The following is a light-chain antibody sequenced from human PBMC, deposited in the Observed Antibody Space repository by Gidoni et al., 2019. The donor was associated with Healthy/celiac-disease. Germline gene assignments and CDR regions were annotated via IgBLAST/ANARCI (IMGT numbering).Light chain of an antibody. CDR2: DAS. Sequence: EIGLTQSPATLSLSPGERATLSCRASQSVSSYLAWYQQKPGQAPRLLIYDASNRATGIPDRFSGSGSGTDFTLTISSLEPEDFAVYYCQQRSNWPPSLTFGGGTKVEIK. V-gene: IGKV3-11*01. CDR3: QQRSNWPPSLT. CDR1: QSVSSY. J-gene: IGKJ4*01.